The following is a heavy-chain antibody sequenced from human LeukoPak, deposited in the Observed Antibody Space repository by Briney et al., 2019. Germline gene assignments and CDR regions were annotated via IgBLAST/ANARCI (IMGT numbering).Heavy chain of an antibody. D-gene: IGHD1-26*01. J-gene: IGHJ4*02. CDR3: ARGERMGLDY. CDR2: IHYSGTI. CDR1: GSSISIYY. V-gene: IGHV4-59*01. Sequence: SETLSLTCIVSGSSISIYYWSWIRQSPGKGLEWIGYIHYSGTINYNPSLNSRVTISLDTSRDQFSLNVSSVTAADTAVYYCARGERMGLDYWGQGALVTVSS.